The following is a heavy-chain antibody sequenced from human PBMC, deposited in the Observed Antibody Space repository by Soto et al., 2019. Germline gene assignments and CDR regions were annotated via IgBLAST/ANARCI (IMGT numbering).Heavy chain of an antibody. CDR1: GYTFTSYG. CDR3: ARDRLRLGELSFQPYYYYGMEV. J-gene: IGHJ6*02. D-gene: IGHD3-16*02. Sequence: GASVKVSCKASGYTFTSYGISWVRQAPGQGLEWMGWISAYNGNTNYAQKLQGRVTMTTDTSTSTAYMELRSLRSDDTAVYYCARDRLRLGELSFQPYYYYGMEVWGQGTTVTVSS. CDR2: ISAYNGNT. V-gene: IGHV1-18*01.